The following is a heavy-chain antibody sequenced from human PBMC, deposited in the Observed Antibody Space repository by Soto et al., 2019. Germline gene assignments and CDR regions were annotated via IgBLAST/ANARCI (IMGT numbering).Heavy chain of an antibody. J-gene: IGHJ5*02. CDR1: GGPISSSNW. CDR2: IYHSGST. V-gene: IGHV4-4*02. D-gene: IGHD2-2*01. CDR3: AIVVPAAIRGNWFDP. Sequence: SETLSLTCAVSGGPISSSNWWSWVRQPPGKGLEWIGEIYHSGSTNYNPSLKSRVTISVDKSKNQFSLKLSSVTAADTAVYYCAIVVPAAIRGNWFDPWGQGTLVTVSS.